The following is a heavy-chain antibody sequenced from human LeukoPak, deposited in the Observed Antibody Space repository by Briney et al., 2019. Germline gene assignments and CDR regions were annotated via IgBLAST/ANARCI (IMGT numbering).Heavy chain of an antibody. CDR1: GFTFSSYS. J-gene: IGHJ4*02. CDR3: AREEYGDILTGYYGY. D-gene: IGHD3-9*01. CDR2: ISSSSSTI. Sequence: GGSLRLSCAASGFTFSSYSMNWVRQAPGKGLEWVSYISSSSSTIYYADSVKGRFTISRDNAKNSLYLQMNSLRAEDTAVYYCAREEYGDILTGYYGYWGQGTLVTVSS. V-gene: IGHV3-48*01.